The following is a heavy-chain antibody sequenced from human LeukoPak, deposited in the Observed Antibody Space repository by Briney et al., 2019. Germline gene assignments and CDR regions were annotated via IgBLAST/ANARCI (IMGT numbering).Heavy chain of an antibody. V-gene: IGHV4-31*03. CDR2: IYYSGRT. CDR3: ARAMAADGTWSFDY. Sequence: SQTLSLTCTVSGVSISSGSFYWTWLRQHPGKGLEWIAYIYYSGRTYYSPSLKSRVTISVDTSKNQFSLKLSSVTAADTAVYYCARAMAADGTWSFDYWGQGTLVTVSS. J-gene: IGHJ4*02. CDR1: GVSISSGSFY. D-gene: IGHD6-13*01.